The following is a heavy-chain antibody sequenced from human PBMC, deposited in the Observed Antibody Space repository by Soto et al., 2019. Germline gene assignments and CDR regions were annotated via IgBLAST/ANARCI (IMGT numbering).Heavy chain of an antibody. J-gene: IGHJ4*02. Sequence: ASVKVSCKASGYTFTSYAMHWVRQAPGQRLEWMGWINAGNGNTKYSQKFQGRVTITRDTSASTAYMELSSLRSEDTAVYYCARGLDSSSAYFDYWGQGTLVPVSS. CDR1: GYTFTSYA. V-gene: IGHV1-3*01. CDR3: ARGLDSSSAYFDY. CDR2: INAGNGNT. D-gene: IGHD6-6*01.